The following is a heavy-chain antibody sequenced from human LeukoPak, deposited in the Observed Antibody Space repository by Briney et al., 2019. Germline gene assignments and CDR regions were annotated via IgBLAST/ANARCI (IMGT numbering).Heavy chain of an antibody. CDR3: TRRPYSSSWYYFDY. D-gene: IGHD6-13*01. CDR2: ISSSSGTI. CDR1: GFTFSGYS. J-gene: IGHJ4*02. V-gene: IGHV3-48*01. Sequence: GGSLRLSCAASGFTFSGYSMNWVRQAPRRGLEWVSYISSSSGTIYYADSVKGRFTISRDNAKNSLYLQMNSLRAEDTAVYYCTRRPYSSSWYYFDYWGQGTLVTVSS.